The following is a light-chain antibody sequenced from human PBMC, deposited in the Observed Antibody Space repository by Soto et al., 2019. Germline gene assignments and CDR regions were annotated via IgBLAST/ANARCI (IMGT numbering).Light chain of an antibody. J-gene: IGLJ3*02. CDR3: AVWDDSLDGWV. CDR2: NNN. Sequence: QSVLTQPPSASGTPGQRVTISCYGSSSNIGSHVVYWYQQLAGTAPKLLMYNNNQRPSGGPDRFSGSKSGTSASLAISGLQSEDEADYYCAVWDDSLDGWVFGGGTKLTVL. CDR1: SSNIGSHV. V-gene: IGLV1-44*01.